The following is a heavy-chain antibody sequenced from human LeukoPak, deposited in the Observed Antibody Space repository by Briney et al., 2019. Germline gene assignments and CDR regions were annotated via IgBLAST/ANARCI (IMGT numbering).Heavy chain of an antibody. D-gene: IGHD3-9*01. CDR3: ARTQIYDILTGYSDY. CDR1: GGSISSRSYY. CDR2: VYYSGST. V-gene: IGHV4-39*07. J-gene: IGHJ4*02. Sequence: SETLSLTCTVSGGSISSRSYYWGWIRQPPGKGLEWIGSVYYSGSTYYNPSLKSRVTISVDTSKNQFSLKLSSVTAADTAVYYCARTQIYDILTGYSDYWGQGTLVTVSS.